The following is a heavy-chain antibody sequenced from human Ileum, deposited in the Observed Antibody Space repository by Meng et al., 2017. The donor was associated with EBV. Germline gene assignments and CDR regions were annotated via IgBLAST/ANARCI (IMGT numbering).Heavy chain of an antibody. J-gene: IGHJ4*02. D-gene: IGHD3-9*01. Sequence: QLQLQESGPGLVKPSETLSLTCTVSGASIRGSRYYWGWIRQPPGKGLEWIGSTYYSGSTNYNPSLKSRVTISVDTSKNQFSLNLSSVTAADTAVYYCARDDILTGYWYYFDYWGQGILVTVSS. CDR3: ARDDILTGYWYYFDY. V-gene: IGHV4-39*07. CDR1: GASIRGSRYY. CDR2: TYYSGST.